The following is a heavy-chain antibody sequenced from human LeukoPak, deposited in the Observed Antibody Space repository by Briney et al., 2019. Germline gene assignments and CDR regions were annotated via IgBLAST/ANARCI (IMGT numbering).Heavy chain of an antibody. Sequence: SPETLSLTCAVYGGSFSGYYWSWIRQPPGKGLEWIGEINHSGSTNYNPSLKSRVTISVDTSKNQFSLKLSSVTAEDTAVYYCARTISSSGIYYYYYMDVWGKGTTVSVSS. CDR1: GGSFSGYY. J-gene: IGHJ6*03. D-gene: IGHD6-6*01. CDR3: ARTISSSGIYYYYYMDV. V-gene: IGHV4-34*01. CDR2: INHSGST.